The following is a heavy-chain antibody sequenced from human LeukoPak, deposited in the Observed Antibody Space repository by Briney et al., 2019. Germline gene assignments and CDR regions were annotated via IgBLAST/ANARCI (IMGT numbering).Heavy chain of an antibody. V-gene: IGHV1-24*01. Sequence: ASVKVSCEVSGYTLTELSMHWVRQAPGKGLEWMGGFDPEDGETIYAQKFQGRVTMTEDTSTDTAYMELSSLRSEDTAVYYCARSRYFDWLFDYWGQGTLVTVSS. D-gene: IGHD3-9*01. CDR2: FDPEDGET. CDR1: GYTLTELS. CDR3: ARSRYFDWLFDY. J-gene: IGHJ4*02.